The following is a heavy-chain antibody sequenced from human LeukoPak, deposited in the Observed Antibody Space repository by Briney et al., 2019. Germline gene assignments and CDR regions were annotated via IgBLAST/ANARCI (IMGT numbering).Heavy chain of an antibody. CDR2: INPSGGST. D-gene: IGHD2-2*01. V-gene: IGHV1-46*01. CDR1: GYTFTSYY. J-gene: IGHJ3*02. Sequence: GASVKVSCKASGYTFTSYYMHWVRQAPGQGLEWMGIINPSGGSTSYAQKFQGRVTMTRDTSTSTVYMELSSLRSEDTAVYYCASVYCSSTSCYAFDIWGQGTMVTVSS. CDR3: ASVYCSSTSCYAFDI.